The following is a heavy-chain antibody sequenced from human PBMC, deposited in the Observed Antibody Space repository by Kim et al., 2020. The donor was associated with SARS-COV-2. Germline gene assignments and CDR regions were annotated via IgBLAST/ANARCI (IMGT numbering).Heavy chain of an antibody. Sequence: GGSLRLSCAASGFTFSSYAMHWVRQAPGKGLEWVAVISYDGSNKYYADSVKGRFNISRDNSKNTLYLQMNSLRAEDTAVYYCARGPHGYFDWLPSFDYWGQGTLVTVSS. CDR3: ARGPHGYFDWLPSFDY. V-gene: IGHV3-30*04. CDR1: GFTFSSYA. D-gene: IGHD3-9*01. J-gene: IGHJ4*02. CDR2: ISYDGSNK.